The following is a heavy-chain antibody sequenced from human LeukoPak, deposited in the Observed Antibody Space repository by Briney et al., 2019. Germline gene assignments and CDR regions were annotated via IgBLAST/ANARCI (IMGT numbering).Heavy chain of an antibody. CDR2: INYSGST. Sequence: NPSETLSLTCTVSGGSISSYYWSWIRQPPGKGLEWIGYINYSGSTNYNPSLKSRVTISLDTSKNQFSLKLNSATAADTAVYYCAREGAAPMYYYYMDVWAKGPRSPSP. CDR3: AREGAAPMYYYYMDV. V-gene: IGHV4-59*01. J-gene: IGHJ6*03. CDR1: GGSISSYY. D-gene: IGHD2-2*01.